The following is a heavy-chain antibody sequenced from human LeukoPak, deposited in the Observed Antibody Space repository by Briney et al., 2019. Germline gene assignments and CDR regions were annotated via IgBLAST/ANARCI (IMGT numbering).Heavy chain of an antibody. D-gene: IGHD1-26*01. CDR3: ARDSTDARKWYYYMDV. CDR1: GFTFSNYD. V-gene: IGHV3-7*01. CDR2: IKQDGSEK. Sequence: GGSLRLSCGASGFTFSNYDMHWVRQAPGKGLEWVANIKQDGSEKYYVDSVKGRFTISRDNAKNSLYLQMNSLRAEDTAVYYCARDSTDARKWYYYMDVWGKGTTVTVSS. J-gene: IGHJ6*03.